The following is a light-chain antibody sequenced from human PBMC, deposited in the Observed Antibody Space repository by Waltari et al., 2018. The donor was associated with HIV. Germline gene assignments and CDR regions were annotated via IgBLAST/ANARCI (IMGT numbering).Light chain of an antibody. CDR1: ALTTRY. J-gene: IGLJ2*01. V-gene: IGLV3-25*03. Sequence: DLTQPPSVSVPPGQTATITCTGDALTTRYGYWYQKKSGQAPVLLINRDTERLSGIPERFSGSSSGTSLTWTINEVRAEYEAEYYCQSSYSSGVDFVVFGGGTKLTV. CDR3: QSSYSSGVDFVV. CDR2: RDT.